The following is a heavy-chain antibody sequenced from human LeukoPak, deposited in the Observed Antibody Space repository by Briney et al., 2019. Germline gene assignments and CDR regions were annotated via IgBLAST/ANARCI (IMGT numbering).Heavy chain of an antibody. Sequence: SETLSLTCAVYGGSFSGYHWSWIRQPPGKGLEWLGEINHNGSTNYNPSLKSRVTISVDTSKNQFSLKRSSVTAADTAVYYCASTRFRYYFDHWGQGTLVTVSS. J-gene: IGHJ4*02. V-gene: IGHV4-34*01. CDR1: GGSFSGYH. D-gene: IGHD3-3*01. CDR2: INHNGST. CDR3: ASTRFRYYFDH.